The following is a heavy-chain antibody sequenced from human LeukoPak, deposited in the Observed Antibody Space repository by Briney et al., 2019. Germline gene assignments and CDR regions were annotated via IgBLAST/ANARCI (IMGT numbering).Heavy chain of an antibody. CDR2: IYTSGST. CDR3: ARDTPSWDSKTHFDY. J-gene: IGHJ4*02. CDR1: GGSISSGSYY. Sequence: PSETLSLTCTVSGGSISSGSYYWSWIRQPAGKGLEWIGRIYTSGSTNYNPSLKSRVTISVDTSKNQFSLKLSSVTAADTAVYYCARDTPSWDSKTHFDYWGQGTLVTVSS. D-gene: IGHD1-26*01. V-gene: IGHV4-61*02.